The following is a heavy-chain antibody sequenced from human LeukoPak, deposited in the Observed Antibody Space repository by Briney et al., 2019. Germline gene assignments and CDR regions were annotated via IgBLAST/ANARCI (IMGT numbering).Heavy chain of an antibody. V-gene: IGHV3-15*01. Sequence: GGSLRLSCAASGFTFSNAWMTWVRQAPGKGVEWLGRITDGGTADYTAPVKGRFTISRDNSKNTLYLQMNSLKTEDTAVYYCATGHGGVWGLGTTVTVSS. J-gene: IGHJ6*02. D-gene: IGHD3-10*01. CDR1: GFTFSNAW. CDR3: ATGHGGV. CDR2: ITDGGTA.